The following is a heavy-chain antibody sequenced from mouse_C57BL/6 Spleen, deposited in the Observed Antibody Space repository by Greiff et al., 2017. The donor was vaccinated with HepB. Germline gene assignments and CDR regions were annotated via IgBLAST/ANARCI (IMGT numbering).Heavy chain of an antibody. CDR1: GFTFSDYG. J-gene: IGHJ2*01. V-gene: IGHV5-17*01. CDR2: ISSGSSTI. CDR3: ARIDDYDGYYFDY. Sequence: EVQLVESGGGLVKPGGSLKLSCAASGFTFSDYGMHWVRQAPEKGLEWVAYISSGSSTIYYADTVKGRFTISRDNAKNTLFLQMTSLRSEDTAMYYCARIDDYDGYYFDYWGQGTTLTVSS. D-gene: IGHD2-4*01.